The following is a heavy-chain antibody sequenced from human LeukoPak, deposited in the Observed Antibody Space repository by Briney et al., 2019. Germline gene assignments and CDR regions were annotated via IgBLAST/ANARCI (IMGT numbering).Heavy chain of an antibody. V-gene: IGHV3-53*01. CDR1: GFSVTNNY. D-gene: IGHD6-19*01. Sequence: GGSLRLSCAVSGFSVTNNYMSWVRQAPGKGLEWVSVFYVGGATYYADSVKDRFTISRDNSKNMLYLEMNSLRAEDTAVYYCARRSEGGWVAFAFWGQGTMVTVSS. J-gene: IGHJ3*01. CDR3: ARRSEGGWVAFAF. CDR2: FYVGGAT.